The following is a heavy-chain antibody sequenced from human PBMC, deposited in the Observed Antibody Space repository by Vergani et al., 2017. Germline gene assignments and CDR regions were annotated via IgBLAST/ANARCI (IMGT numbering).Heavy chain of an antibody. D-gene: IGHD3/OR15-3a*01. CDR3: ARGGLYSVSYFMHV. CDR1: GFRFDRFG. J-gene: IGHJ6*03. V-gene: IGHV3-20*01. Sequence: EVELVDSGGNVVRPGGSLRLSCVASGFRFDRFGMMWVRQAPGKGLEWVAGISINGITVGYSESVEGRFTISRDNSKKSLFLQMSSVRAEDTASYHCARGGLYSVSYFMHVWGNGTPVTVSS. CDR2: ISINGITV.